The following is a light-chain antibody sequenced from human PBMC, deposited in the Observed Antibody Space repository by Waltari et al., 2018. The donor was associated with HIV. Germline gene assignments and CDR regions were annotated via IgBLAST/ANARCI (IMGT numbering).Light chain of an antibody. V-gene: IGKV1-17*01. J-gene: IGKJ4*01. CDR1: EGIGSD. CDR2: AGS. CDR3: QQHNSFPIT. Sequence: DTQMTQSPSTLSASVGDRVTIICRASEGIGSDLAWFQQKRGKAPKRLIFAGSTLQSGVPLRFSGSGSGTLFTLTIVSLQPEDFATYFCQQHNSFPITFGGGTKV.